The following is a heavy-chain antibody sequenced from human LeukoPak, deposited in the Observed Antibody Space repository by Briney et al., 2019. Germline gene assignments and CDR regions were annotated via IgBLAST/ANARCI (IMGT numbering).Heavy chain of an antibody. CDR2: IYTGGST. CDR1: GFTVSSNS. V-gene: IGHV3-53*01. CDR3: AKDPDCTSGVCYTFFDY. Sequence: GGSLRLSCTVSGFTVSSNSMSWVRQAPGKGLEWVSVIYTGGSTYYADSVKGRFTISRDNSKNTLYLQMNSLRAEDTAVYYCAKDPDCTSGVCYTFFDYWGQGTLVTVSS. J-gene: IGHJ4*02. D-gene: IGHD2-8*01.